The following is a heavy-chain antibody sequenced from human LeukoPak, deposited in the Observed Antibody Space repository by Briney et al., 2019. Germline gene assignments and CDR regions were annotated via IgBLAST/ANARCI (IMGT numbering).Heavy chain of an antibody. J-gene: IGHJ3*02. CDR2: ISWNSGSI. CDR3: AKDLDSSGWYGGDAFDI. V-gene: IGHV3-9*03. CDR1: GFTFDDFA. D-gene: IGHD6-19*01. Sequence: GGSLRLSCAASGFTFDDFAMHWVRQAPGKGLEWVSGISWNSGSIGYADSVKGRFTISRDNAKNSLYLQMNSLRAEDMALYYCAKDLDSSGWYGGDAFDIWGQGTMVTVSS.